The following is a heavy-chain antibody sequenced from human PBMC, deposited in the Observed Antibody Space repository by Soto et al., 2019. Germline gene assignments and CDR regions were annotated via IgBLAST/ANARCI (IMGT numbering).Heavy chain of an antibody. V-gene: IGHV1-8*01. CDR3: ARETDTSMLDY. CDR2: LNPRNGQT. CDR1: GYNFSAYY. J-gene: IGHJ4*02. Sequence: QVQLVQSGAEVKKPGASVKVSCQTSGYNFSAYYFNWVRQAAGQGPEWMGWLNPRNGQTGYVQKFRGRVTMTRDTSIATVYQELSRLTSEDTAIYFCARETDTSMLDYWGQGTLVTVSS. D-gene: IGHD5-18*01.